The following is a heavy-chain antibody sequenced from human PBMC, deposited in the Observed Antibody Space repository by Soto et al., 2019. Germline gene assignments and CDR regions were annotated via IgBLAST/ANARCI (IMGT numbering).Heavy chain of an antibody. CDR2: INHSGST. D-gene: IGHD3-22*01. Sequence: SETLSLTCAVYGGSFSGYYWSWIRQPPGKGLEWIGEINHSGSTNYNPSLKSRVTISVDTSKNQLSLKLSSVTAADTAVYYCARNSLGGYDYWGEGTLVTVS. V-gene: IGHV4-34*01. CDR1: GGSFSGYY. J-gene: IGHJ4*02. CDR3: ARNSLGGYDY.